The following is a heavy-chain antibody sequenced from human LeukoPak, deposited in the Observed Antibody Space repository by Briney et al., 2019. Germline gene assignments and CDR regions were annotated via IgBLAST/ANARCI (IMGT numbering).Heavy chain of an antibody. V-gene: IGHV1-46*01. D-gene: IGHD6-13*01. CDR2: INPSGGST. CDR3: ARRRGIAAAGGSNWFDP. Sequence: ASVKVSCKASGYTFTSYYMHWVRQAPGQGLEWMGIINPSGGSTSYAQKFQGRVTMTRDTSTSTVYMELSSLRSEDTAVYYCARRRGIAAAGGSNWFDPWGQGTLVTVSS. CDR1: GYTFTSYY. J-gene: IGHJ5*02.